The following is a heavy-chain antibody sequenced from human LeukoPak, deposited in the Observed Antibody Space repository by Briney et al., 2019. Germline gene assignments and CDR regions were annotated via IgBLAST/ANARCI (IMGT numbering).Heavy chain of an antibody. CDR1: RFIFSDAW. CDR2: IKSKGNGGTA. CDR3: SKDLPLTRAWALKY. J-gene: IGHJ4*02. Sequence: GGSLRLSCTASRFIFSDAWMTWVRQAPGQGPEWVGRIKSKGNGGTADYASSVKGRFIISRDDSENTLYLQMNSLRTDDTAVYYCSKDLPLTRAWALKYWGQGALVTVSS. D-gene: IGHD2-2*01. V-gene: IGHV3-15*03.